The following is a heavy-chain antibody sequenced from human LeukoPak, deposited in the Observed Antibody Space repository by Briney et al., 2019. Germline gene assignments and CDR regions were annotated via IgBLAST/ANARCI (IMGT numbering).Heavy chain of an antibody. V-gene: IGHV1-46*01. CDR3: APYSSTWY. CDR2: INTTGGST. D-gene: IGHD6-13*01. Sequence: GASVKVSCKASGYTFTTYYIHWVRQAPGQGLEWMGIINTTGGSTTYAQKFQGRVTMTRDTSTSTVFMEVNSLRSEDTAVYYCAPYSSTWYWGQGTLVTVSS. CDR1: GYTFTTYY. J-gene: IGHJ4*02.